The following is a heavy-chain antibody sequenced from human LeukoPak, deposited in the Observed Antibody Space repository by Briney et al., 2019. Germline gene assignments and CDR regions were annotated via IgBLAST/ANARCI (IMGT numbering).Heavy chain of an antibody. CDR2: IQSITDGGTT. CDR3: TIDYDYAWGSYRLGY. D-gene: IGHD3-16*02. CDR1: GFTFSEAW. J-gene: IGHJ4*02. Sequence: GGSLRLSCAASGFTFSEAWMSWVRQAPGKGLEWVGRIQSITDGGTTDYAAPVKGRFTISRDDSKNTLYLQLNSLKTEDTAMYYCTIDYDYAWGSYRLGYWRQGTLVTVSS. V-gene: IGHV3-15*01.